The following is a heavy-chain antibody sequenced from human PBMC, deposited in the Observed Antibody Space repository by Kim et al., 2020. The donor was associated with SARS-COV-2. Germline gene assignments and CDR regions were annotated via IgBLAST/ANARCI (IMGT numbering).Heavy chain of an antibody. J-gene: IGHJ4*02. CDR3: ARRYCGSTSCYNGFDY. Sequence: GGSLRLSCAASGFTFSNYAMDWVRQAPGKGLEWMAVISYDGSNKYYADSVKGRFTISRDNSKNMLYLQMNSLRAEDTTVYYCARRYCGSTSCYNGFDYWGQGTLVTVSS. CDR2: ISYDGSNK. V-gene: IGHV3-30-3*01. D-gene: IGHD2-2*02. CDR1: GFTFSNYA.